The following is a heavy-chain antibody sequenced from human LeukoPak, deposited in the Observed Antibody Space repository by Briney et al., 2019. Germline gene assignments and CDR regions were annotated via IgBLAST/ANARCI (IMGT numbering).Heavy chain of an antibody. CDR1: GYTFTSYG. V-gene: IGHV1-18*01. J-gene: IGHJ5*02. CDR2: ISAYNGNT. CDR3: ARDRRDGVVVVSAAYTNWFDP. D-gene: IGHD2-2*01. Sequence: ASVKVSCKASGYTFTSYGISWVRQAHGQGLEWMGWISAYNGNTNYAQKLQGRVTMTTDTSTSTAYMELRSLRSDDTAVYYCARDRRDGVVVVSAAYTNWFDPWGQGTLVTVSS.